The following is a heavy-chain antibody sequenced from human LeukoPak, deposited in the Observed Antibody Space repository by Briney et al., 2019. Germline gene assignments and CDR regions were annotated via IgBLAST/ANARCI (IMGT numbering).Heavy chain of an antibody. CDR1: GFTFGDYA. CDR3: TKGAYGYLDY. CDR2: IRSKAYRGTT. Sequence: GGSLRLSCTSSGFTFGDYAMSWFRQAPGKGLEWIGFIRSKAYRGTTKYAASVKGRFAISRDDSKSIAYLQMNSLKTEDTAVYYCTKGAYGYLDYWGQGTLVTVSS. D-gene: IGHD4-17*01. J-gene: IGHJ4*02. V-gene: IGHV3-49*03.